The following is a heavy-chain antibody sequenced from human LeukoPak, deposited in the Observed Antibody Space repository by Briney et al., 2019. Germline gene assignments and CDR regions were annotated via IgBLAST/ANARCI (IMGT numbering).Heavy chain of an antibody. CDR1: GDSISNYY. J-gene: IGHJ4*02. CDR3: ARLWQLVGLYYFDY. D-gene: IGHD6-6*01. CDR2: IYYSGST. V-gene: IGHV4-59*05. Sequence: SETLSLTCTVSGDSISNYYWSWIRQPAGKGLEWIGRIYYSGSTYYNPSLKSRVTISVDTSKNQFSLKLSSVTAADTAVYYCARLWQLVGLYYFDYWGQGTLVTVSS.